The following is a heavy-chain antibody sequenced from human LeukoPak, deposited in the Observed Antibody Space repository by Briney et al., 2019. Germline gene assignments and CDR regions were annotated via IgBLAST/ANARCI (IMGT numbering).Heavy chain of an antibody. V-gene: IGHV3-23*01. CDR2: ISGSGGST. CDR3: AINMNRIFGVVITLSY. CDR1: GFTFSSYA. D-gene: IGHD3-3*01. J-gene: IGHJ4*02. Sequence: GGSLRLSCSASGFTFSSYAMSWVRQAPGKGLEWVSAISGSGGSTYYADSVKGRFTISRDNSKNTLYLQMNSLRAEDTAVYYCAINMNRIFGVVITLSYWGQGTLVTVSS.